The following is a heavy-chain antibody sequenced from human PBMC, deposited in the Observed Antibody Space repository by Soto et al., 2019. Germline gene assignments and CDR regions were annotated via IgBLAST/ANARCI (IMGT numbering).Heavy chain of an antibody. CDR3: ARDSGGHSGSGQWSDT. D-gene: IGHD2-21*02. J-gene: IGHJ5*02. V-gene: IGHV4-30-4*01. CDR1: GGSISSGDYY. CDR2: IYYSGST. Sequence: NLSLTCTVSGGSISSGDYYWSWIRQPPGKGLEWIGYIYYSGSTYYNPSLKSRVTISVDTSKNQFSLKLSSVTAADTAVHYCARDSGGHSGSGQWSDTWGQGSLVTVS.